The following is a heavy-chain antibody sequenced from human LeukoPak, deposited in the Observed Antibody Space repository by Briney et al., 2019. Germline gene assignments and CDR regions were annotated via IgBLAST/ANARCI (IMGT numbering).Heavy chain of an antibody. Sequence: GGSLRLSCAASGFTFSSYAMSWVRQAPGKGLEWVSAISGSGGSTYYADSVKGRFTISRDNPKNTLYLQMNSLRAEDTAVYYCAKGNRVRGVITCFDPWGQGTLVTVSS. V-gene: IGHV3-23*01. D-gene: IGHD3-10*01. J-gene: IGHJ5*02. CDR1: GFTFSSYA. CDR3: AKGNRVRGVITCFDP. CDR2: ISGSGGST.